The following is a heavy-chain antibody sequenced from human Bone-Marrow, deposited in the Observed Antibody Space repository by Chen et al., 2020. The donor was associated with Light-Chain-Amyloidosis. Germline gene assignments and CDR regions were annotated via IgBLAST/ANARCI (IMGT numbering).Heavy chain of an antibody. CDR2: ISGSGNTR. J-gene: IGHJ4*01. CDR1: GFTFSGYE. CDR3: ASPDIAWGMGGPLTYFGF. D-gene: IGHD5-12*01. Sequence: EVQLVESGGGLVQPGGSLRLSCAGSGFTFSGYEMNWVRQAPGKGLEWLAYISGSGNTRYYADSVKGLFTISRDNAKNSLFLQMNSRRDEDTAVYYCASPDIAWGMGGPLTYFGFCGHGTLVTVSS. V-gene: IGHV3-48*03.